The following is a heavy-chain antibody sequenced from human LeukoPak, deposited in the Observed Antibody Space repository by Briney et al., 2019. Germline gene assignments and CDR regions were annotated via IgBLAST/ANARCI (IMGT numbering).Heavy chain of an antibody. D-gene: IGHD7-27*01. V-gene: IGHV3-7*01. Sequence: PGGPLRLSCVASGLTFSSYWMTWVRQAPGKGLEWVANIKTDGSQLYYVDSVKGRFTISRDNAKNSLYLQMNSLRVEDTAVYYCARDLNWETYWGQGTLVSVSS. J-gene: IGHJ4*02. CDR1: GLTFSSYW. CDR3: ARDLNWETY. CDR2: IKTDGSQL.